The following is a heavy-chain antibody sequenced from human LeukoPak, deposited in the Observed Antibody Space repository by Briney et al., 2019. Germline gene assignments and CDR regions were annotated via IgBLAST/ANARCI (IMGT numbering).Heavy chain of an antibody. J-gene: IGHJ4*02. D-gene: IGHD3-22*01. CDR3: ARGLPYDSSGYYRAPFDY. CDR2: ISAYNGIT. Sequence: ASVKVSCKASGYTFTSYGISWVRQAPGQGLEWMGWISAYNGITNYAQKLQGRVTMTTDTSTSTAYMELRSLRSDDTAVYYCARGLPYDSSGYYRAPFDYWGQGTLVTVSS. CDR1: GYTFTSYG. V-gene: IGHV1-18*01.